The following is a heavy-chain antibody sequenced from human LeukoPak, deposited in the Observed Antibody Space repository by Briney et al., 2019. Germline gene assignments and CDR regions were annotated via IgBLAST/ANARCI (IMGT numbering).Heavy chain of an antibody. Sequence: ASVKVSCKAPGYTFTSYDINWVRQATGQGLEWMGWMNPNSGNTGYAQKFQGRVTMTRNTSISTAYMELSSLRSEDTAVYYCARRLSIAAAGRKRAYYIDYWGQGTLVTVSS. D-gene: IGHD6-13*01. CDR1: GYTFTSYD. V-gene: IGHV1-8*01. CDR2: MNPNSGNT. J-gene: IGHJ4*02. CDR3: ARRLSIAAAGRKRAYYIDY.